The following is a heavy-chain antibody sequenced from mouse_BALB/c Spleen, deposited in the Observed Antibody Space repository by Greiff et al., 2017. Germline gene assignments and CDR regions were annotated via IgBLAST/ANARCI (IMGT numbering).Heavy chain of an antibody. CDR1: SYTFTDYA. CDR2: ISTYYGNT. Sequence: QVQLKQSGPELVRPGVSVKISCKGSSYTFTDYAMHWVKQSHAKSLEWIGVISTYYGNTNYNQKFKGKATMTVDKSSSTAYMELARLTSEDSAVYYCASSGMDYWGQGTSVTVSS. CDR3: ASSGMDY. J-gene: IGHJ4*01. V-gene: IGHV1-67*01.